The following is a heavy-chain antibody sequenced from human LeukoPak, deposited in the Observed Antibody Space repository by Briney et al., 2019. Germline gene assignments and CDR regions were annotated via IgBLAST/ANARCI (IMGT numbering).Heavy chain of an antibody. CDR2: ISSSSSYI. CDR3: ARDADYDILTGSPPFGGMDV. Sequence: GGSLRLSCAASGFTFSSYAMGWVRQAPGKGLEWVSSISSSSSYIYYADSVKGRFTISRDNAKNSLYLQMNSLRAEDTAVYYCARDADYDILTGSPPFGGMDVWGQGATVTVSS. CDR1: GFTFSSYA. V-gene: IGHV3-21*01. J-gene: IGHJ6*02. D-gene: IGHD3-9*01.